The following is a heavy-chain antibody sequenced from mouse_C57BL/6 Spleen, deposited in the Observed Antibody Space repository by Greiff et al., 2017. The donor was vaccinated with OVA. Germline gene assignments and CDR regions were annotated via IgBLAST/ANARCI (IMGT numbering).Heavy chain of an antibody. Sequence: VQLHQPGTELVKPGASVKLSCKASGYTFTSYWMHWVKQRPGQGLEWIGNINPSNGGTNYNEKFKSKATLTVDKSSSTAYMQLSSLTSEDSAVYYCARWGLRGYAMDYWGQGTSVTVSS. CDR1: GYTFTSYW. J-gene: IGHJ4*01. V-gene: IGHV1-53*01. D-gene: IGHD3-1*01. CDR2: INPSNGGT. CDR3: ARWGLRGYAMDY.